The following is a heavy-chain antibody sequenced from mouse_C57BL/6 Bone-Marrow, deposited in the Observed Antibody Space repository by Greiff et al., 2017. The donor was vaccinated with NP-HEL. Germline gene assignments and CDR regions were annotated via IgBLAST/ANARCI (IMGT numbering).Heavy chain of an antibody. CDR1: GFNIKNTY. D-gene: IGHD1-1*01. V-gene: IGHV14-3*01. Sequence: VQLQQSVAELVRPGASVKLSCTASGFNIKNTYMHWVKQRPEQGLEWIGRIDPANGNTKYAPKFQGKATITADTSSNTAYLQLSILTSDDTAIYYCARSAYYYGSSPHYYAMDYWGQGTSVTVSS. CDR2: IDPANGNT. CDR3: ARSAYYYGSSPHYYAMDY. J-gene: IGHJ4*01.